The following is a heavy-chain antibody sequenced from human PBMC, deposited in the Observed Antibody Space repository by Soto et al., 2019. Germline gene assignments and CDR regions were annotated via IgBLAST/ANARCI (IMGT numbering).Heavy chain of an antibody. CDR1: VYSFTSYW. J-gene: IGHJ6*02. D-gene: IGHD3-22*01. CDR2: IDPSDSYT. CDR3: ARPNYYDSSGSLDYGMDV. V-gene: IGHV5-10-1*01. Sequence: PGESLKISCKGSVYSFTSYWISWVRQMPGKGLEWMGRIDPSDSYTNYSPSFQGHVTISADKSISTAYLQWSSLKASDTAVYYCARPNYYDSSGSLDYGMDVWGQGTTVTVSS.